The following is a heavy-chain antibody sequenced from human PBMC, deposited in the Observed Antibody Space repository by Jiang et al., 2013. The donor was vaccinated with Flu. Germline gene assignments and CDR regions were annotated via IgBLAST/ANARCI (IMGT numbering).Heavy chain of an antibody. CDR2: ISAYNGNT. D-gene: IGHD5-18*01. Sequence: SGAEVKKPGASVKVSCKASGYTFTGYYMHWVRQAPGQGLEWMGWISAYNGNTNYAQKLQGRVTMTTDTSTSTAYMELRSLRSDDTAVYYCARAGADTAMVLPFDYWGQGTLVTVSS. CDR3: ARAGADTAMVLPFDY. CDR1: GYTFTGYY. V-gene: IGHV1-18*04. J-gene: IGHJ4*02.